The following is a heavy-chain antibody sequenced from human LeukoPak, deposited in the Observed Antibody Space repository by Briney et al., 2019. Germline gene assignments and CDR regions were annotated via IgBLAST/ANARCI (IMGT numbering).Heavy chain of an antibody. J-gene: IGHJ5*02. CDR2: IYPGDSET. Sequence: GESLKISCKGSGYSFTSYWIGWVRQMPGKGLEWMGIIYPGDSETRYSPSFQGPVTISADKSIDTAYLQWSSLKASDTAIYYCARRSPTDWFDPWGQEPWSPSPQ. CDR3: ARRSPTDWFDP. CDR1: GYSFTSYW. V-gene: IGHV5-51*01.